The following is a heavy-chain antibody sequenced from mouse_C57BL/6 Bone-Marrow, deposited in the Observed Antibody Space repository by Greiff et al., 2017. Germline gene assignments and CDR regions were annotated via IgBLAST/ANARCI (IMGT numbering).Heavy chain of an antibody. J-gene: IGHJ2*01. CDR1: GYTFTDYY. Sequence: VKLKESGAELVRPGASVKLSCKASGYTFTDYYINWVQQRPGQGLEWIARIYPGSGNTYYNEKFKGKATLTAEKSSSTAYMQLSSLTSEDSAVYFCARWGDYDEVDYWGQGTTLTVSS. CDR2: IYPGSGNT. D-gene: IGHD2-4*01. CDR3: ARWGDYDEVDY. V-gene: IGHV1-76*01.